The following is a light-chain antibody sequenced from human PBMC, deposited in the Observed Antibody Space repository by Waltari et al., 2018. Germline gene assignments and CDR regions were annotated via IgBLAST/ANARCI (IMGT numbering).Light chain of an antibody. V-gene: IGKV1-33*01. Sequence: DIQMTQSPSSLSAFLGDRVTITCQASQDIRNYLNWYQQKPGKAPKLLIYDASNLETGVPSRFSGRGSGTDFTFTISSLQPEDIATYYCQQYDNLPLTSGGGTKVEI. CDR3: QQYDNLPLT. CDR2: DAS. CDR1: QDIRNY. J-gene: IGKJ4*01.